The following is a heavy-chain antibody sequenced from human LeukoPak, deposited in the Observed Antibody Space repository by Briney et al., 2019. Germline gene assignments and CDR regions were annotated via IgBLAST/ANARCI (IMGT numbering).Heavy chain of an antibody. Sequence: PSDTLSLTCTVSGGSVSSGSYYWRWIRQPPGKELEWIGYIYYSGSTNFNPSLKSRVTISVYTSKNQFSLSVSSVTAAATAVYYCAREAVAGSIDYWGQGTLVTVSS. CDR3: AREAVAGSIDY. J-gene: IGHJ4*02. CDR1: GGSVSSGSYY. CDR2: IYYSGST. D-gene: IGHD6-19*01. V-gene: IGHV4-61*01.